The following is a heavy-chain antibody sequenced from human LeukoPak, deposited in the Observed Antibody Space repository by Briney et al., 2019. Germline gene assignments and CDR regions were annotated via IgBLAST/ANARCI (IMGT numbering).Heavy chain of an antibody. CDR2: ITSNSNT. V-gene: IGHV3-69-1*01. Sequence: PGGSLRPSCAASGFTFSDYSMNWVRQAPGKGLEWVSSITSNSNTYYADSVKGRFTISRDNTKNSLFLQMNSLRAEDTAVYHCARDPGRGDYWGQGTLVTVSS. CDR1: GFTFSDYS. J-gene: IGHJ4*02. CDR3: ARDPGRGDY.